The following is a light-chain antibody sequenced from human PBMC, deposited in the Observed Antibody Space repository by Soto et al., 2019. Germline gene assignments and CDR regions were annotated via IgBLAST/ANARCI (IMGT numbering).Light chain of an antibody. Sequence: QSTLTQPASVSRSPGQPITIPCTGTSSDVGSYNLVSWYQQHPGKAPKLMIYEVSQRPSGVSNRFSGSKSGNTASLTISGLHAEDEADYSCCSYAGSSSFDVFGTGTKVTGL. V-gene: IGLV2-23*02. J-gene: IGLJ1*01. CDR1: SSDVGSYNL. CDR3: CSYAGSSSFDV. CDR2: EVS.